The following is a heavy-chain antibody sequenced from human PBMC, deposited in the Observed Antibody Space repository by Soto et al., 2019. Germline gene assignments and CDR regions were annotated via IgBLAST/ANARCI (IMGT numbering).Heavy chain of an antibody. Sequence: QVQLQESGPGLVKPSQTRSLTGSVSGGSISSDGYYWSWIRQHPGKGLEWIGYIFYSGNTNYNPSLQSRDTISVDTSKNHDSLSLSSVKAADTAVYYWAGVDRSYYYGMDVWGQGTTVTVSS. CDR2: IFYSGNT. V-gene: IGHV4-31*03. CDR3: AGVDRSYYYGMDV. CDR1: GGSISSDGYY. J-gene: IGHJ6*02. D-gene: IGHD3-9*01.